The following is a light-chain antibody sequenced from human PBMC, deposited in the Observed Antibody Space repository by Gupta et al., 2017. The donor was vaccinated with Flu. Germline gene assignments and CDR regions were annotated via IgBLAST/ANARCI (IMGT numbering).Light chain of an antibody. J-gene: IGKJ1*01. V-gene: IGKV3-20*01. CDR2: GAS. CDR1: QSISGSY. Sequence: EIVLTQSPVTLSLSPGERGTLSCRASQSISGSYLAWYQQKPGQAPRLLIYGASTRATGLPDRFSGGGCRKILALTTSRREQVDFAGYYYPQHVSSPTWAFGQGTKVEIK. CDR3: PQHVSSPTWA.